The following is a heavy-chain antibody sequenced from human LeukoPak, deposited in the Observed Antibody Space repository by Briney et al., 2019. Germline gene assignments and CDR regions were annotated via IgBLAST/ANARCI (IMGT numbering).Heavy chain of an antibody. D-gene: IGHD3-22*01. CDR3: TRGGLFTYDSSGYPIDF. CDR2: IWNDGSNQ. V-gene: IGHV3-33*01. Sequence: GGSLRLSCAASGFTFTTYGMHWVRQAPGKGLEWVAIIWNDGSNQYYADSVKGRFTISRDTSKNTLFLQMNSLRAEDTAVYYCTRGGLFTYDSSGYPIDFWGQGTLVTVSS. J-gene: IGHJ4*02. CDR1: GFTFTTYG.